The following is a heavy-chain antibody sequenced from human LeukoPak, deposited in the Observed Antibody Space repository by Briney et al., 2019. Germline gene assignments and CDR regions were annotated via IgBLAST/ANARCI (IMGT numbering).Heavy chain of an antibody. J-gene: IGHJ4*02. V-gene: IGHV1-3*01. D-gene: IGHD3-10*01. CDR1: GYTFTSYA. CDR2: INAGNGNK. Sequence: AASVTVSCKASGYTFTSYAMHWVRQAPGQRREGMGWINAGNGNKKYSHKFQGRVTITRDTSASTAYMELSSLRSEDTSVYYCARVLVRGVITSLGYWGQGTLVTVSS. CDR3: ARVLVRGVITSLGY.